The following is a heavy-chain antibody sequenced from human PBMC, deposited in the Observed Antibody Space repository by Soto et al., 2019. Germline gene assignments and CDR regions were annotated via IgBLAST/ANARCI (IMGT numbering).Heavy chain of an antibody. D-gene: IGHD6-6*01. Sequence: EVQLLESGGGLVQPGGSLRLSCAASGFTVSNYAMTWVRQAPGKGLEWVSTISGSGDNTYYADSVRGRFTISRDNSKNTLYLQMNSLRADDTAVYYCAKRHLAARHTDSWGQGTLVPVSS. CDR3: AKRHLAARHTDS. CDR2: ISGSGDNT. V-gene: IGHV3-23*01. J-gene: IGHJ4*02. CDR1: GFTVSNYA.